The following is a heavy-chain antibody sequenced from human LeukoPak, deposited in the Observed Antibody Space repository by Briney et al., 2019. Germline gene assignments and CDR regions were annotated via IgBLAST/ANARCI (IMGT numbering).Heavy chain of an antibody. D-gene: IGHD6-13*01. V-gene: IGHV4-39*07. J-gene: IGHJ4*02. CDR1: GGSISSSSYY. Sequence: SETLSLTCTVSGGSISSSSYYWGWIRQPPGKGLEWIGSICYSGSTYYNPSLKSRVTISVDTSKNQFSLKLSSVTAADTAVYYCTNAGRLDDYWGQGTLVTVSS. CDR3: TNAGRLDDY. CDR2: ICYSGST.